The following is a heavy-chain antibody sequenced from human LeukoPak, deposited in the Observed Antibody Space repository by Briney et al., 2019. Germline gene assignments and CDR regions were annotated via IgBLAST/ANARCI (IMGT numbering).Heavy chain of an antibody. CDR3: ARGYYDSSGYYLYFDY. D-gene: IGHD3-22*01. V-gene: IGHV4-59*01. J-gene: IGHJ4*02. CDR1: GGSISSYY. Sequence: PSETLSLTCTVSGGSISSYYWSWIRQTPGKGLEWIGYIYYSGSTNYNPSLKSRVTISVDTSKNQFSLKLSSVTAADTAVYYCARGYYDSSGYYLYFDYWGQGTLVTVSS. CDR2: IYYSGST.